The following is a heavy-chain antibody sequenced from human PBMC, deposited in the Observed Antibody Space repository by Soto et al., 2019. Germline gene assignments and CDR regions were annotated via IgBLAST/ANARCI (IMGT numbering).Heavy chain of an antibody. CDR3: ARVVLGTYYFDY. CDR2: IYSGGTT. J-gene: IGHJ4*02. D-gene: IGHD1-1*01. V-gene: IGHV3-66*01. CDR1: AFTVSSNY. Sequence: GGSLILSCAASAFTVSSNYMSWVLQAPGKGLEWVSVIYSGGTTHYADSVKGRFTISRDNSKNTLYLQMDSLRADDTAVYYCARVVLGTYYFDYWGQGTPVTVSS.